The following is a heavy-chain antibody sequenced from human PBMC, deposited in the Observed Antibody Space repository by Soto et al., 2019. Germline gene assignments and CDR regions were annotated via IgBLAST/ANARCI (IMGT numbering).Heavy chain of an antibody. D-gene: IGHD2-21*02. Sequence: GGPLRLPCRVSGFNISNNAISWVRQTQGKGLEWVSAISGSGGSTYYADSVKGRFTISRDNSKNTLYLQMNSLRAEDTAVYYCAKERPLIVVVTAIFDYWGQGTLVTVSS. J-gene: IGHJ4*02. V-gene: IGHV3-23*01. CDR2: ISGSGGST. CDR1: GFNISNNA. CDR3: AKERPLIVVVTAIFDY.